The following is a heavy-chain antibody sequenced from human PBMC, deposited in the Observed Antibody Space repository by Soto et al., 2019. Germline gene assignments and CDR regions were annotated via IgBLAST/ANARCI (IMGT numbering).Heavy chain of an antibody. Sequence: SETLSLTCTVSSDSISDYSCSPVRQLPGKGLEWIGNIHYNGNTKYNPSLKSRVTMSVDTSKNQFSLKLISVTAADTAKYFCAREGNLGRWLQPLDFWGQGTLVT. CDR2: IHYNGNT. D-gene: IGHD5-12*01. CDR3: AREGNLGRWLQPLDF. J-gene: IGHJ4*02. CDR1: SDSISDYS. V-gene: IGHV4-59*01.